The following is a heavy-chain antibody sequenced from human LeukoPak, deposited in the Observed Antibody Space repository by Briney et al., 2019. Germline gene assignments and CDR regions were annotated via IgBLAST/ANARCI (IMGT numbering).Heavy chain of an antibody. V-gene: IGHV3-21*01. D-gene: IGHD3-22*01. J-gene: IGHJ4*02. CDR2: ISSSSSYI. CDR1: GFTFSSYS. Sequence: PRGSLRLSCAASGFTFSSYSMNWVRQAPGKGLEWVSSISSSSSYIYYADSVKGRFTISRDNAKNSLYLQMNSLRAEDTAVYYCATAGAYYYDSSGYCLFDYWGQGTLVTVSS. CDR3: ATAGAYYYDSSGYCLFDY.